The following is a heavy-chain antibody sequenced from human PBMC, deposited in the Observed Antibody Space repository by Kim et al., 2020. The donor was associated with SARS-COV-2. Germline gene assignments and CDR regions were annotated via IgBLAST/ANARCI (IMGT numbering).Heavy chain of an antibody. V-gene: IGHV3-64D*09. CDR3: VRGNFGTFVF. Sequence: GGSLRLSCSASGFTFSSYAMHWVRQAPGKGLEYVSAINSNGGSTYYADSVKGRFTISRDNSKNTLYLQMSSLRAEDTAVYNCVRGNFGTFVFWCQGAMV. D-gene: IGHD1-7*01. J-gene: IGHJ3*01. CDR2: INSNGGST. CDR1: GFTFSSYA.